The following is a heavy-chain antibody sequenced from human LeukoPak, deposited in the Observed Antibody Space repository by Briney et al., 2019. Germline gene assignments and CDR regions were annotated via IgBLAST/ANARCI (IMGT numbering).Heavy chain of an antibody. Sequence: PGGSLRLSCVASGFTFSEYELNWVRQLPGKGLEWISHISTGGGSIHYADSVEGRFTTSRDNAKNSVYLQMDSLRAEDTAVYFCARDATTAVGVVYMDVWGRGTTVTISS. J-gene: IGHJ6*03. CDR2: ISTGGGSI. CDR1: GFTFSEYE. V-gene: IGHV3-48*03. D-gene: IGHD6-13*01. CDR3: ARDATTAVGVVYMDV.